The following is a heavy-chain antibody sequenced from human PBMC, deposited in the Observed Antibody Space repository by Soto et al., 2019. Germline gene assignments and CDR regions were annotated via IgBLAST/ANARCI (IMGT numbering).Heavy chain of an antibody. CDR1: GFTFSSYA. CDR2: ISYDGSNK. V-gene: IGHV3-30-3*01. CDR3: ARANYCSSTSCYTGWYGMDV. Sequence: GGSLRLSCAASGFTFSSYAMHWVRQAPGKGLEWVAVISYDGSNKYYADSVKGRFTISRDNSKNTLYLQMNSLRAEDTALYYCARANYCSSTSCYTGWYGMDVWGQGTTVTVSS. D-gene: IGHD2-2*02. J-gene: IGHJ6*02.